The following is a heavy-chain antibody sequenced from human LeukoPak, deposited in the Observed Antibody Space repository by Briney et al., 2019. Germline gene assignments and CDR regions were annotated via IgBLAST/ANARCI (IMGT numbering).Heavy chain of an antibody. Sequence: PGGSLRLSCAASGFTFSSYSMNWVRQAPGKGLEWVSSISSSSSYINYADSVKGRFTISRDNAKNTLYLQMNSLRAEDTAVYYCARVFPRGAGAAAYPYYIDYWGQGTMVTVSS. CDR1: GFTFSSYS. J-gene: IGHJ4*02. CDR3: ARVFPRGAGAAAYPYYIDY. V-gene: IGHV3-21*01. D-gene: IGHD6-13*01. CDR2: ISSSSSYI.